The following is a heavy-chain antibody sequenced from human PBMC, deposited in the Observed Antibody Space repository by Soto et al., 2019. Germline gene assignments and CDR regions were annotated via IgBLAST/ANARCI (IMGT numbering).Heavy chain of an antibody. V-gene: IGHV1-18*01. D-gene: IGHD3-16*01. CDR3: ARDLMIEAQYYYYYGMDV. CDR2: LSAYNGNT. Sequence: QVQLVQSGAEVKKPGASVKVSCKASGYTFTSYGISWVRQAPGQGLEWMGWLSAYNGNTNYAQKLQGRVTMTTDTSTSTAYMERRSLRSDDTAVYYCARDLMIEAQYYYYYGMDVWGQGTTVTVSS. J-gene: IGHJ6*02. CDR1: GYTFTSYG.